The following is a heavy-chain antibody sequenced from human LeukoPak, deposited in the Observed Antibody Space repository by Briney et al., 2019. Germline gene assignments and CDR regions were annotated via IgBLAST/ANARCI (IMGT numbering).Heavy chain of an antibody. V-gene: IGHV3-48*03. CDR1: GFTFSSYE. CDR3: ARSPDGWFDP. CDR2: ISSSGSTI. D-gene: IGHD5-24*01. Sequence: GGSLRLSCAASGFTFSSYEMNWVRQAPGKGLEWVSYISSSGSTIYYADSVMGRFTISRDNAKNSLYLQMNSLRAEDTAVYYCARSPDGWFDPWGQGTLVTVSS. J-gene: IGHJ5*02.